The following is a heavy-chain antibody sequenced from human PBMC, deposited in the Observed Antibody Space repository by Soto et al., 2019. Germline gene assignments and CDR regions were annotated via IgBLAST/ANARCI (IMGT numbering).Heavy chain of an antibody. CDR2: ISSSSSYI. CDR1: GFTFSSYS. V-gene: IGHV3-21*01. D-gene: IGHD6-25*01. Sequence: EVQLVESGGGLVKPGGSLRLSCAASGFTFSSYSMNWVRQAPGKGLEWVSSISSSSSYIYYADSVKGRFTISRDNAKNSLYLQMNSRRDEETAVYYCARMGSQRYYYYGMDVWGQGTTVTVSS. J-gene: IGHJ6*02. CDR3: ARMGSQRYYYYGMDV.